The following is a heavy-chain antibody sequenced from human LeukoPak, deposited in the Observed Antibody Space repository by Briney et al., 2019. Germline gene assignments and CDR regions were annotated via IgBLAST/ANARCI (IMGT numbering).Heavy chain of an antibody. D-gene: IGHD5-24*01. CDR1: GYSFTNYW. J-gene: IGHJ4*02. CDR3: ARGYNGYNYIDY. Sequence: GESLKISCKASGYSFTNYWIGWVRQLPGKGLEWMGIIYPGDSDTTYSPSFQGQVTISADKSITTAYLQWSSLKASDTAMYYCARGYNGYNYIDYWGQGTLVTVSS. V-gene: IGHV5-51*01. CDR2: IYPGDSDT.